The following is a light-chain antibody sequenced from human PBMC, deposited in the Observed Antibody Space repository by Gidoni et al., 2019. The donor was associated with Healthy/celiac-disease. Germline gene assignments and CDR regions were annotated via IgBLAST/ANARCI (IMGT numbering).Light chain of an antibody. CDR1: SSNIGSNT. V-gene: IGLV1-44*01. Sequence: QSVLTQPPSASGTPGQRVTISCSGSSSNIGSNTVNWYQQLPGTAPKLLIYMNNQRPSGVPDRFSCSKSGTSASLAISGLQSEDEADYYCAAWDDSLNGWVFGGGTKLTVL. CDR2: MNN. J-gene: IGLJ3*02. CDR3: AAWDDSLNGWV.